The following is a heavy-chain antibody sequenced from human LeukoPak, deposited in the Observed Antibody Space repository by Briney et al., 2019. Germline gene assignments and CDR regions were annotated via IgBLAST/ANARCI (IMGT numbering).Heavy chain of an antibody. CDR2: VRPDGST. CDR1: GYTFTSYY. V-gene: IGHV1-46*01. CDR3: MREGPGTYYFDF. J-gene: IGHJ4*02. Sequence: GASLKVSCKASGYTFTSYYIHWVRQAPGQGLEYMGRVRPDGSTAHAEKFQGRVTMTRDTSTNAVFMELSSLISDDTAVYYCMREGPGTYYFDFWGQGTLVTVSS.